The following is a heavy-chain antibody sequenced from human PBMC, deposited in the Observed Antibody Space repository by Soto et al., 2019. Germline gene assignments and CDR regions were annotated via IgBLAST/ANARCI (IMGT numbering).Heavy chain of an antibody. D-gene: IGHD6-6*01. CDR1: GFTFSSYG. CDR2: ISYDGSNK. CDR3: ATLSEYSTPRGY. Sequence: QVQLVESGGGVVQPGRSLRLSCAVSGFTFSSYGMHWVRQAPGKGLEWVAVISYDGSNKYYADSVKGRFTISRDNSKNPLYLQMNSLRAEDTAVYYCATLSEYSTPRGYWGQGTLVTVSS. J-gene: IGHJ4*02. V-gene: IGHV3-30*03.